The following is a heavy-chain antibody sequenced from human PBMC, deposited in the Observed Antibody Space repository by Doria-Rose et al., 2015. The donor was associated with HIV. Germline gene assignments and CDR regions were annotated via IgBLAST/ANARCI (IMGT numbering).Heavy chain of an antibody. CDR2: VYTSGST. Sequence: SLTCTVSGGPINRGSYYWTWIRQPAGKGLERIGRVYTSGSTDQNSSLKSRVTMSVDTSKNQFSLKLTSVTAADTAVYYCAREGYTGSYYYFDFWGQGTPVTVSS. D-gene: IGHD1-26*01. CDR3: AREGYTGSYYYFDF. CDR1: GGPINRGSYY. V-gene: IGHV4-61*02. J-gene: IGHJ4*02.